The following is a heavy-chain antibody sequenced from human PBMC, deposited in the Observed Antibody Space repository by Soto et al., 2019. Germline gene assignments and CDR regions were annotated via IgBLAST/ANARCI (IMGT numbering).Heavy chain of an antibody. CDR1: SFTFKNHW. CDR3: AREIYDDYDSSGFDH. Sequence: SLRHSCTSSSFTFKNHWMHWVRHFPFKLPVWVSRINGDGSFTSYADAVKGRFTISRDNAKNTLSLQMNSMRAEDTAVYYCAREIYDDYDSSGFDHWGQGTLVTVSS. J-gene: IGHJ4*02. D-gene: IGHD3-22*01. CDR2: INGDGSFT. V-gene: IGHV3-74*01.